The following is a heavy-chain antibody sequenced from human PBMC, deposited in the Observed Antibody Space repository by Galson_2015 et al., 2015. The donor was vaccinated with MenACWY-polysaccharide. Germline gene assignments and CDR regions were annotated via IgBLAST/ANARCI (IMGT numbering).Heavy chain of an antibody. CDR3: AKQIDEYYGSGNYYPPWDY. CDR2: ISGSGLNR. Sequence: SLRVSCAASGFTFSSYAMSWVRQARGKGLEWVSTISGSGLNRYYADSGKGRFTMFRDNSKNTLYMQMNSLRAEDTAVYYCAKQIDEYYGSGNYYPPWDYWGQGTLVTVSS. J-gene: IGHJ4*02. CDR1: GFTFSSYA. V-gene: IGHV3-23*01. D-gene: IGHD3-10*01.